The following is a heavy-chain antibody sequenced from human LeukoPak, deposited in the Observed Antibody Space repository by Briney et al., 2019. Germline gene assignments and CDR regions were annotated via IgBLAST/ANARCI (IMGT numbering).Heavy chain of an antibody. D-gene: IGHD2-15*01. J-gene: IGHJ5*02. CDR3: ARERGPYCSDGSCYGGYNWFDP. CDR1: GYTFTSYG. Sequence: ASVKVSCKASGYTFTSYGISWVRQAPGQGLEWMGWISAYNGNTNYAQRLQGRVTMTTDTSTSTAYMELRSLRSDDTAVYYCARERGPYCSDGSCYGGYNWFDPWGQGTLVTVSS. CDR2: ISAYNGNT. V-gene: IGHV1-18*01.